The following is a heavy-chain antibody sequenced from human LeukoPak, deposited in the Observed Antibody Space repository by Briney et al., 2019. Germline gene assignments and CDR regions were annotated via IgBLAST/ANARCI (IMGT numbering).Heavy chain of an antibody. D-gene: IGHD5-18*01. CDR3: ARARSSYGYGDAFDI. CDR1: GFTFSGAW. V-gene: IGHV3-7*01. CDR2: IREDGTEK. Sequence: GGSLRLSCTASGFTFSGAWMTWVRQAPGKGLEWVANIREDGTEKNYVDSMKGRFTISRDNSKNTLYLQMNSLRAEDTAVYYCARARSSYGYGDAFDIWGQGTMVTVSS. J-gene: IGHJ3*02.